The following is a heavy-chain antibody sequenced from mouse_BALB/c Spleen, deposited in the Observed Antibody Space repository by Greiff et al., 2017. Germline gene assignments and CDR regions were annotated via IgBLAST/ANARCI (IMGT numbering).Heavy chain of an antibody. J-gene: IGHJ4*01. V-gene: IGHV5-12-1*01. CDR1: GFAFSSYD. CDR2: ISSGGGST. Sequence: EVQLVESGGGLVKPGGSLKLSCAASGFAFSSYDMSWVRQTPEKRLEWVAYISSGGGSTYYPDTVKGRFTISRDNAKNTLYLQMSSLKSEDTAMYYCARFSYYGNSYAMDYWGQGTSVTVSS. D-gene: IGHD2-10*01. CDR3: ARFSYYGNSYAMDY.